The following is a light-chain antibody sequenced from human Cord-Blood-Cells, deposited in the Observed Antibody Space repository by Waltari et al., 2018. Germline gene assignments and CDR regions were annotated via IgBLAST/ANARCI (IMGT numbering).Light chain of an antibody. CDR3: NSRDSSGNHWV. Sequence: SSELTQDPAVSVALGQTVRITCQGDSLRSYYASWYQQKPEQAPVLVLFGTNNRPSGTPYRFSGASSGNTGSLTSPGAQAEDEADYYCNSRDSSGNHWVFGGGTKLTVL. CDR1: SLRSYY. CDR2: GTN. J-gene: IGLJ3*02. V-gene: IGLV3-19*01.